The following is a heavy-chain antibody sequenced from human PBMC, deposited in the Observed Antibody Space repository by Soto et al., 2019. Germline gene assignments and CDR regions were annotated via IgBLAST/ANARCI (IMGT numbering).Heavy chain of an antibody. V-gene: IGHV1-69*01. D-gene: IGHD1-1*01. CDR3: VAELEVGKLSVV. J-gene: IGHJ6*02. Sequence: QVQLVQSGVEVKKPGSSVRVSCKASGDTFKNSVISWVRQAPGQGLEWMGGTIPLFGTTDYAQKFQGRLTITTDESTNTAYMEVSRLTAEDTAVYYCVAELEVGKLSVVWGQGTTVIVSS. CDR2: TIPLFGTT. CDR1: GDTFKNSV.